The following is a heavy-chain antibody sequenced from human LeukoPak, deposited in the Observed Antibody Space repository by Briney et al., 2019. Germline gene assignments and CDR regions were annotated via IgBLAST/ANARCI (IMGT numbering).Heavy chain of an antibody. CDR2: ISYDGSNK. Sequence: GGSLRLSCAASGFTFSSYGMHWVRQAPGKGLEWVAVISYDGSNKYYADSVKGRFTISRGNSKNTLYLQMNSLRAEDTAVYYCATLEGYCSGGSCSRPYYYYGMDVWGKGTTVTVSS. CDR3: ATLEGYCSGGSCSRPYYYYGMDV. J-gene: IGHJ6*04. D-gene: IGHD2-15*01. CDR1: GFTFSSYG. V-gene: IGHV3-30*03.